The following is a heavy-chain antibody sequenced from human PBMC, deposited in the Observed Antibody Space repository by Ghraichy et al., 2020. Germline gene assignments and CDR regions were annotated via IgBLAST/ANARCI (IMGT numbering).Heavy chain of an antibody. Sequence: GGSLRLSCAASGFTFSSYEMNWVRQAPGKGLEWVSYISSSGSTIYYADSVKGRFTISRDNAKNSLYLQMNSLRAEDTAVYYCARDPSVLRYFDWTFQSYYGMDVWGQGTTVTVSS. V-gene: IGHV3-48*03. CDR1: GFTFSSYE. D-gene: IGHD3-9*01. CDR3: ARDPSVLRYFDWTFQSYYGMDV. CDR2: ISSSGSTI. J-gene: IGHJ6*02.